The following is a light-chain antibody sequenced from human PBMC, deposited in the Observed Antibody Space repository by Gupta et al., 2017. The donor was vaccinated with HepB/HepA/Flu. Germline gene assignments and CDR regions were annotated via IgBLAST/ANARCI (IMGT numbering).Light chain of an antibody. CDR2: GNN. V-gene: IGLV1-40*01. J-gene: IGLJ2*01. CDR1: SSNIGAGYE. Sequence: SVLTQPPSVSGAPGQRVTISCTGSSSNIGAGYEVHWYQQLPGTAPKLLIYGNNNRPSGVPDRFSGSKSGSSASLAITGRQAEDEVDYYCQSYDTSLSGVVFGGGTKLTVL. CDR3: QSYDTSLSGVV.